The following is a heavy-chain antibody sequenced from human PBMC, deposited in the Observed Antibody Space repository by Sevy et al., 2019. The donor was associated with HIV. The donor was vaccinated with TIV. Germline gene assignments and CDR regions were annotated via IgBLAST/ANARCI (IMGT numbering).Heavy chain of an antibody. J-gene: IGHJ4*02. CDR2: ISWNSGSI. CDR1: GFTFDDYA. D-gene: IGHD4-17*01. CDR3: AKDVYGDYVGGLDYFDY. Sequence: GGSLRLSCAASGFTFDDYAMHWVRQAPGKGLEWVSVISWNSGSIGYADSVKGRFTISRDNAKNSLYLQMNSLRAEDTALYYCAKDVYGDYVGGLDYFDYWGQGTLVTVSS. V-gene: IGHV3-9*01.